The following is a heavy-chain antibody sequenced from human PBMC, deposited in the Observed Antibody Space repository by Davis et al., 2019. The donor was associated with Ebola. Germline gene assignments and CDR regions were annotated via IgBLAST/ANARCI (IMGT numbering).Heavy chain of an antibody. D-gene: IGHD3-10*01. CDR3: AKDISPHIGVIVTQVDY. V-gene: IGHV3-23*01. J-gene: IGHJ4*02. CDR2: ISGSGGST. Sequence: PGGSLRLSCAASGFTSSSYAMSWVRQAPGKGLEWVSCISGSGGSTEYADSAKGRLTISRDNAKNTLYLQMNSLRAEDTAVYYCAKDISPHIGVIVTQVDYWGQGTLVTVSS. CDR1: GFTSSSYA.